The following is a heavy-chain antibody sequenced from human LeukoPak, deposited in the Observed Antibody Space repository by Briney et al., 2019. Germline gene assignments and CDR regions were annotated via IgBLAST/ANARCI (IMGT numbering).Heavy chain of an antibody. CDR3: ARALFAGAFYGMDV. D-gene: IGHD3-10*01. J-gene: IGHJ6*02. CDR2: IWNDGSNK. V-gene: IGHV3-33*01. Sequence: GKSLRLSCAASGFTFSTYGMHWVRQAPGKGLEWVAIIWNDGSNKYYADSVKGRFTVFRDNSKNTLYLQVNSLRAEDTAVYYCARALFAGAFYGMDVWGQGTTVTVSS. CDR1: GFTFSTYG.